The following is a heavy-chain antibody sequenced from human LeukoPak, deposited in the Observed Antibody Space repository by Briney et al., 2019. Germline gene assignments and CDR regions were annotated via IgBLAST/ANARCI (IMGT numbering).Heavy chain of an antibody. J-gene: IGHJ4*02. CDR3: AKDGSSWSLDY. CDR2: IYSGGNT. D-gene: IGHD6-13*01. V-gene: IGHV3-53*01. Sequence: PGGSLRLSCAASGFTVSTNYMSWVRQAPGKGLEWVSVIYSGGNTYYADSVKGRFTISRDNSKNTLYLQINSLRADDTAVYYCAKDGSSWSLDYWGQGTLVTVSS. CDR1: GFTVSTNY.